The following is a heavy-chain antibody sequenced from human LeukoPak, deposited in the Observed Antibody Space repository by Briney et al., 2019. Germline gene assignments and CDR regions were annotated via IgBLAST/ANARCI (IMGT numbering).Heavy chain of an antibody. CDR3: ASASYYYDSSGISYYFDY. CDR1: GFTVSSKY. J-gene: IGHJ4*02. CDR2: IYTDGGT. Sequence: GGSLRLSCAASGFTVSSKYMSWVRQAPGKGLEWVSVIYTDGGTYYADSVKGRFTISRDSSKNTVYLQMNSLRAEDTAVYYCASASYYYDSSGISYYFDYWGQGTLVTVSS. D-gene: IGHD3-22*01. V-gene: IGHV3-66*01.